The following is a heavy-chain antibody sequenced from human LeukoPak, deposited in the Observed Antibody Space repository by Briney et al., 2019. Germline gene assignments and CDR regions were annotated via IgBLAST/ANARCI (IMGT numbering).Heavy chain of an antibody. D-gene: IGHD3-22*01. CDR3: ARLVYYYDSSGYDY. J-gene: IGHJ4*02. CDR1: GFTFSTYA. V-gene: IGHV3-64*01. Sequence: PGGSLRLSCAASGFTFSTYAMHWVRQAPKKGLEYVSAISGNGGSTYYANSVKGRFTISRDNSKNTLYLQMGSLRAEDMAVYYCARLVYYYDSSGYDYWGQGTLVTVPS. CDR2: ISGNGGST.